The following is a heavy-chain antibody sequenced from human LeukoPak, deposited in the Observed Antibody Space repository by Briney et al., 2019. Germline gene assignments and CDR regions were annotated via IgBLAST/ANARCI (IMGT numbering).Heavy chain of an antibody. J-gene: IGHJ4*02. Sequence: GGSLRLSCAASGFTFSNAWMSWVRQAPGKGLEWVGRIKSKTDGGTTDYAAPVKGRFTISRDDSKNTLYLQMNSLKTEDTAVYYCTTDRFCGSGWPIGFCGYYFDYWGQGTLVTVSS. CDR3: TTDRFCGSGWPIGFCGYYFDY. CDR1: GFTFSNAW. D-gene: IGHD6-19*01. V-gene: IGHV3-15*01. CDR2: IKSKTDGGTT.